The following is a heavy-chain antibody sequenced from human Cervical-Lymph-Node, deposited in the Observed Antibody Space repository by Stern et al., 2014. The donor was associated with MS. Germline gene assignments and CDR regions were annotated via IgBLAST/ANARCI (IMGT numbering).Heavy chain of an antibody. CDR3: ARESLGYNWNYIADY. D-gene: IGHD1-7*01. Sequence: QVQLQESGPGLVKPSQTLSLTCTVSGGSINSGSYYWNWIRQPAGKGLELIGRTHTSGSTNYNPSIKSRFPISVATPKTQFPLKRSSVPAADTAVYYCARESLGYNWNYIADYWGQGTRVTVSS. CDR2: THTSGST. CDR1: GGSINSGSYY. J-gene: IGHJ4*02. V-gene: IGHV4-61*02.